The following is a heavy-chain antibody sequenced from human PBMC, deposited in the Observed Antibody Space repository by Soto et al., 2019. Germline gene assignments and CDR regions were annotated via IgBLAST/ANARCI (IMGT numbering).Heavy chain of an antibody. Sequence: SETLALTCAVYGGSFSGYYGSWIRQPPGKGLEWIGEINHSGSTNYNPSLKSRVTISVDTSKNQFSLKLSSVTAADTAVYYCARAVTGTLFDYWGQGTLVTVSS. V-gene: IGHV4-34*01. CDR3: ARAVTGTLFDY. CDR1: GGSFSGYY. D-gene: IGHD1-7*01. CDR2: INHSGST. J-gene: IGHJ4*02.